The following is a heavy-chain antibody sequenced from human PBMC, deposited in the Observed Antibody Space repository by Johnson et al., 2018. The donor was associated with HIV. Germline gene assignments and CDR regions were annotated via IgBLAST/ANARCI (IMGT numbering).Heavy chain of an antibody. V-gene: IGHV3-7*02. D-gene: IGHD1-26*01. Sequence: EVQLVESGGGVVQPGRSLRLSCAASRFIFSNYWMTWVRQAPGKGLEWVANINQDGSEKYYADSVKGRFTISTDNSKNTLYLQMNSLRAEETAVYYCANSPLSPSGSYPHAPDASVWDIWGQGTMVTVSS. CDR3: ANSPLSPSGSYPHAPDASVWDI. CDR1: RFIFSNYW. J-gene: IGHJ3*02. CDR2: INQDGSEK.